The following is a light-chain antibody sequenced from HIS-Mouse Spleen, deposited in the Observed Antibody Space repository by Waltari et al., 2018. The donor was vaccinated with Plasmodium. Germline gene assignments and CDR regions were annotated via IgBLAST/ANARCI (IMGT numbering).Light chain of an antibody. CDR2: GAS. CDR1: QSVSSN. CDR3: QQHNNWPPFT. J-gene: IGKJ4*01. Sequence: EIVLTQSPATLSVSPGERATLSCRASQSVSSNLAWYQQKPGQAPRLLIYGASNRATGIPARFSGSGSGTEFTLTISSLQSEDFAVYYCQQHNNWPPFTFGRGTKVEIK. V-gene: IGKV3-15*01.